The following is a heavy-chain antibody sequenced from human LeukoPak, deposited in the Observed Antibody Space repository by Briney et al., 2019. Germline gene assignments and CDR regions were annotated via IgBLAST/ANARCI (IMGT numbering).Heavy chain of an antibody. Sequence: SETLSLTCTVSGGSISGYYWSWIRQPPGKGLEWIGYIYYSGGTNYNPSLKSRVTISVDTSKNQFSLKLSSVTAADTAMYYCARDGSARYYFDYWGQGTLVTVSS. CDR1: GGSISGYY. J-gene: IGHJ4*02. CDR3: ARDGSARYYFDY. CDR2: IYYSGGT. V-gene: IGHV4-59*01.